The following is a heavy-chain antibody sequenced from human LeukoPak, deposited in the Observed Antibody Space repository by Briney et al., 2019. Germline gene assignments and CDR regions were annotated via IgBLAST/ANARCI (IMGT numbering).Heavy chain of an antibody. Sequence: SETLSLTCTGSGVSISSGSYYWSWIRQPAGKGLEWIGRIYTSGSTNYNPSLKSRVTMSVDTSKNQFSLKLSSVTAADTAVYYCARGTPYNYGSGSYYIPRHPTRYYYYYMDVWGKGTTVTISS. CDR3: ARGTPYNYGSGSYYIPRHPTRYYYYYMDV. CDR2: IYTSGST. D-gene: IGHD3-10*01. V-gene: IGHV4-61*02. J-gene: IGHJ6*03. CDR1: GVSISSGSYY.